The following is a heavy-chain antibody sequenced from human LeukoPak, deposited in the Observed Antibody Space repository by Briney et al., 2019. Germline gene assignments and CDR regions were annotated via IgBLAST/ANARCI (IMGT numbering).Heavy chain of an antibody. V-gene: IGHV4-59*11. CDR3: ARDVVTSSPGSWFDP. CDR2: IAYSGIT. CDR1: GVSISSHY. J-gene: IGHJ5*02. Sequence: PSETLSLTCTVSGVSISSHYLSWIRQPPGKGLEWIGYIAYSGITNYNPSLKSRVTLLVDTSKNQFSLRLSSVTAADTAVYYCARDVVTSSPGSWFDPWGQGTLVTVSS. D-gene: IGHD6-13*01.